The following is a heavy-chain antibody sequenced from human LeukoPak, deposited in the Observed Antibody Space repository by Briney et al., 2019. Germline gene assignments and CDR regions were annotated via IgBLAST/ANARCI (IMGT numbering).Heavy chain of an antibody. CDR2: ISYDGSNK. CDR1: GFTVSTNY. D-gene: IGHD6-13*01. V-gene: IGHV3-30-3*01. Sequence: PGGSVRLSCAASGFTVSTNYMHWVRQAPGKGLEWVAVISYDGSNKYYADSVKGRFTISRDNSKNTLYLQMNSLRAEDTAVYYCARDLKGYSKLPGFDFDYWGQGTLVTVSS. CDR3: ARDLKGYSKLPGFDFDY. J-gene: IGHJ4*02.